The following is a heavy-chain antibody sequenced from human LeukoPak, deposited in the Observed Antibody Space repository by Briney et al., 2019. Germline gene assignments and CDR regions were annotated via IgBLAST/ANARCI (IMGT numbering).Heavy chain of an antibody. V-gene: IGHV4-38-2*01. D-gene: IGHD4-11*01. CDR3: ARGLQSLGYFDY. J-gene: IGHJ4*02. CDR2: IYHSGST. CDR1: GYSISSGYY. Sequence: PSETLSLTCAVSGYSISSGYYWGWIRPPPGKGLEWIGSIYHSGSTYYNPSLKSRVTISVDTSKNQFSLKLSSVTAADTAVYYCARGLQSLGYFDYWGQGTLVTVSS.